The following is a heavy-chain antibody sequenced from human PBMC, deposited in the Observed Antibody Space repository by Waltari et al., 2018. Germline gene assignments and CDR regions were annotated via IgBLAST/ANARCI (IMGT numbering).Heavy chain of an antibody. CDR3: AKDPRPYSSSGYYFDY. J-gene: IGHJ4*02. CDR2: ISYDGIKK. Sequence: QVQLVESGGGVVQPGRSLRLSCAASGFTFSSYGMHWVRQAPGKGLEWVAVISYDGIKKYYAGFVKGRFTISRDNSKNTLYLQMNSLRAEDTAVYYCAKDPRPYSSSGYYFDYWGQGTLGTVSS. CDR1: GFTFSSYG. V-gene: IGHV3-30*18. D-gene: IGHD6-13*01.